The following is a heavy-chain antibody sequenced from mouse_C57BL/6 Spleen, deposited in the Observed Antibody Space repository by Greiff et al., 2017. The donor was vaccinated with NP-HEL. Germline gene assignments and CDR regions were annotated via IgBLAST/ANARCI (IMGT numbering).Heavy chain of an antibody. V-gene: IGHV2-2*01. D-gene: IGHD2-1*01. CDR2: IWSGGST. J-gene: IGHJ4*01. Sequence: QVHVKQSGPGLVQPSQSLSITCTVSGFSLTSYGVHWVRQSPGKGLEWLGVIWSGGSTDYNAAFISRLSISKDNSKSQVFFKMNSLQADDTAIYYCARTLIYYGNLYYAMDYWGQGTSVTVSS. CDR3: ARTLIYYGNLYYAMDY. CDR1: GFSLTSYG.